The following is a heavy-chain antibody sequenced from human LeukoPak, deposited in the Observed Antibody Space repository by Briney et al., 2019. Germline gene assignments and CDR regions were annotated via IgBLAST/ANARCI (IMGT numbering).Heavy chain of an antibody. V-gene: IGHV4-59*01. CDR1: GGSISSYY. Sequence: SETLSLTCTVSGGSISSYYWSWIRQPPGKGLEWIGYIYYSGSTNYNPSLKGRVTISVDTSKNQFSLKLSSVTAADTAVYYCARGSPLADFDFWSGYFLKPHYGMDVWGQGTTVTVSS. CDR3: ARGSPLADFDFWSGYFLKPHYGMDV. D-gene: IGHD3-3*01. J-gene: IGHJ6*02. CDR2: IYYSGST.